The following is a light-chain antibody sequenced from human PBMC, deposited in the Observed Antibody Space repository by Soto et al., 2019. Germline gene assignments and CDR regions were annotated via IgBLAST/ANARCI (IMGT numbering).Light chain of an antibody. V-gene: IGLV2-14*01. CDR1: SSDVGGYNY. CDR2: DVS. Sequence: QSVLTQPASVSGSPGQSIAISCTGTSSDVGGYNYVSWYQQHPGKTPNLMIYDVSNRPSGVSNRFSGSKSGNTASLTISGLQAEDEADYYCSSYTSSSTWVFGGGTKSPS. J-gene: IGLJ3*02. CDR3: SSYTSSSTWV.